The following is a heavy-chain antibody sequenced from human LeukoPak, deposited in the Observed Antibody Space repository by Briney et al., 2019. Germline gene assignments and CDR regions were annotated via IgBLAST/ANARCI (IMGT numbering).Heavy chain of an antibody. CDR3: ARDKIRQQLVLGY. CDR2: IIPILGIA. CDR1: GGTFSSYT. Sequence: SVKVSCKASGGTFSSYTISWVRQAPGQGLEWMGRIIPILGIANYAQKFQGRVTIIADKSTSTAYMELSSLRSEDTAVYYCARDKIRQQLVLGYWGQGTLVTVSS. V-gene: IGHV1-69*04. J-gene: IGHJ4*02. D-gene: IGHD6-13*01.